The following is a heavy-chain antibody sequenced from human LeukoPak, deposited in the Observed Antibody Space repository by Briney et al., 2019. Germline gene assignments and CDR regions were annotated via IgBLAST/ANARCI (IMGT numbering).Heavy chain of an antibody. CDR2: INHSGST. V-gene: IGHV4-34*01. D-gene: IGHD3-10*01. J-gene: IGHJ4*02. CDR1: GGSFSGYY. CDR3: ARHLWREISYAAYYYGSGNHPLDY. Sequence: PSETLSLTCAVYGGSFSGYYWSWIRQPPGKGLEWIGEINHSGSTNYNPSLKSRVTISVDTSKNQFSLKLSSVTAADTAVYYCARHLWREISYAAYYYGSGNHPLDYWGQGTLVTVSS.